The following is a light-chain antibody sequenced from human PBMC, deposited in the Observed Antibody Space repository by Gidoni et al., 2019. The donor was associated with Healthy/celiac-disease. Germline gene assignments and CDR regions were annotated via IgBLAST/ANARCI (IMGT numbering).Light chain of an antibody. J-gene: IGKJ3*01. CDR3: QQRSGA. CDR1: QSVSSY. CDR2: DAS. V-gene: IGKV3-11*01. Sequence: EILLTQSPATLSFSPGERATLSCRASQSVSSYLAWYQQKPGQAPRLLIYDASNRATGIPARLSGSGSGTDFTLTISGLEPEDFAVYYCQQRSGAFGPGTKVDIK.